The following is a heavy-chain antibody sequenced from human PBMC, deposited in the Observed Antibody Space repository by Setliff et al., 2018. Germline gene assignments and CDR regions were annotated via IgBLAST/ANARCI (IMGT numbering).Heavy chain of an antibody. Sequence: PSETLSLTCAVSGFSISSGYYWGWIRQPPGKGLEWIVNIHHSGKAYYNPSLKSRLTISVDTAKNQFSLKLSSVTAADTAVYYCARLPGYCNGGNCYGYYTFDIWGQGTMVTVSS. V-gene: IGHV4-38-2*01. CDR3: ARLPGYCNGGNCYGYYTFDI. CDR1: GFSISSGYY. J-gene: IGHJ3*02. D-gene: IGHD2-15*01. CDR2: IHHSGKA.